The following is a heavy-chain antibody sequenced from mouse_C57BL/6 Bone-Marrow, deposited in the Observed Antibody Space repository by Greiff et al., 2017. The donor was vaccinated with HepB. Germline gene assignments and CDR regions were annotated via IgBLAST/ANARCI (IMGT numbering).Heavy chain of an antibody. D-gene: IGHD3-1*01. Sequence: QVHVKQSGAELARPGASVKLSCKASGYTFTSYGISWVKQRTGQGLEWIGEIYPRSGNTYYNEKFKGKATLTADKSSSTAYMELRSLTSEDSAVYFCARKGLTFSFAYWGQGTLVTVSA. CDR2: IYPRSGNT. J-gene: IGHJ3*01. CDR3: ARKGLTFSFAY. CDR1: GYTFTSYG. V-gene: IGHV1-81*01.